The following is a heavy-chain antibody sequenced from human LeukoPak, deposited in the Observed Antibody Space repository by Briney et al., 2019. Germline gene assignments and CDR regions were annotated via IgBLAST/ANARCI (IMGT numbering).Heavy chain of an antibody. V-gene: IGHV3-11*04. CDR2: ISNSGNTI. D-gene: IGHD1-26*01. CDR3: ARDNYSGSRYFDH. CDR1: GFTFSDYY. Sequence: PGGSLRLSCAASGFTFSDYYMSWIRQAPGKGLEWVSYISNSGNTIKYADSMKGRFTISRDNAKNSLYLQMDSLRAEDTAIYYCARDNYSGSRYFDHWGQGTLVTVSS. J-gene: IGHJ4*02.